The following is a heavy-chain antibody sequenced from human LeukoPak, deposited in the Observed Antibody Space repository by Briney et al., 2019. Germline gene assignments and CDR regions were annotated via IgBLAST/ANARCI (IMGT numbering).Heavy chain of an antibody. CDR2: IYSEGTT. Sequence: GWALRVSCTGSGFTVSSRYIIWVRRAPGKRLEGLGLIYSEGTTYYADSVKGRFTISRDTSNHTLYLQMNSLRADDTAVYYCARGHRSIAVAGTRGYYFDYWGQGTLVTVSS. D-gene: IGHD6-19*01. CDR1: GFTVSSRY. V-gene: IGHV3-53*01. CDR3: ARGHRSIAVAGTRGYYFDY. J-gene: IGHJ4*02.